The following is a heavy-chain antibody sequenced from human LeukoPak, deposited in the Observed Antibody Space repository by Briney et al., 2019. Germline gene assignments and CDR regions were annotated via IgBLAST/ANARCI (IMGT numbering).Heavy chain of an antibody. D-gene: IGHD3-22*01. J-gene: IGHJ4*02. CDR1: GGSISRYY. V-gene: IGHV4-59*01. CDR2: IHYSGST. Sequence: SETLSLTCTVSGGSISRYYWNWIRQPPGERLEWIGWIHYSGSTAYNPSLESRVTMSVDTSKNRISLKMTSVTAANTATYYCARWGYFDSSGYFVVDYWGQGALVTVSS. CDR3: ARWGYFDSSGYFVVDY.